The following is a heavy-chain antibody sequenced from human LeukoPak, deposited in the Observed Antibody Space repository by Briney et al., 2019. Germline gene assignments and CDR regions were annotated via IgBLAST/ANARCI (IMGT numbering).Heavy chain of an antibody. CDR2: IKQDGSDK. CDR3: ARLRRDCSSTSCYFSDY. Sequence: PGGSLRLSCAASGFTFSSYWMSWVRQAPGKGLEWVANIKQDGSDKYYVDSVKGRFTISRDNAKNSLYLQMNSLRAEDTAVYYCARLRRDCSSTSCYFSDYWGQGTLVTVSS. V-gene: IGHV3-7*01. J-gene: IGHJ4*02. CDR1: GFTFSSYW. D-gene: IGHD2-2*01.